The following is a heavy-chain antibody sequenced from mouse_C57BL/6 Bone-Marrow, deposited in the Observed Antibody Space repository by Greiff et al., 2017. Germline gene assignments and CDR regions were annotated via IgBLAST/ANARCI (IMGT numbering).Heavy chain of an antibody. J-gene: IGHJ2*01. CDR1: GFTFSSYT. D-gene: IGHD1-1*01. CDR3: ARKRDYGSLDY. V-gene: IGHV5-9*01. CDR2: ISGGGGNT. Sequence: DVHLVESGGGLVKPGGSLKLSCAASGFTFSSYTMSWVRQTPEKRLEWVATISGGGGNTYYPDSVKGRFTISRDNAKNTLYLQMSSLRSEDTALYYCARKRDYGSLDYGGQGTTLTVSS.